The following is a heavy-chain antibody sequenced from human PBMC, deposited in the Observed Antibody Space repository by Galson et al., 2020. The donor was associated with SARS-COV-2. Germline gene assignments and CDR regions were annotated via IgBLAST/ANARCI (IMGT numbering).Heavy chain of an antibody. CDR2: ISYDGSNK. Sequence: GGSLRLSCAASGFTFSSYAMHWVRQAPGKGLEWVAVISYDGSNKYYADSVKGRFTISRDNSKNTLYLQMNSLRAEDTAVYYCARVAVAGSAYYYGMDVWGQGTTVTVSS. D-gene: IGHD6-19*01. CDR1: GFTFSSYA. CDR3: ARVAVAGSAYYYGMDV. J-gene: IGHJ6*02. V-gene: IGHV3-30-3*01.